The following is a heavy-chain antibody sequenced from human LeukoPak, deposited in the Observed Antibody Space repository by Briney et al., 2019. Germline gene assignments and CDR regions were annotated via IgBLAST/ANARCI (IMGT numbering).Heavy chain of an antibody. CDR3: ASGDSGSYYGHDYYYYYMDV. V-gene: IGHV1-69*06. CDR1: GSTFSSYA. CDR2: IIPIFGTA. J-gene: IGHJ6*03. Sequence: ASVKVSCKASGSTFSSYAISWVRQAPGQGLEWMGGIIPIFGTANYAQKFQGRVTITADKSTSTAYMELSSLRSEDTAVYYCASGDSGSYYGHDYYYYYMDVWGKGTTVTVSS. D-gene: IGHD1-26*01.